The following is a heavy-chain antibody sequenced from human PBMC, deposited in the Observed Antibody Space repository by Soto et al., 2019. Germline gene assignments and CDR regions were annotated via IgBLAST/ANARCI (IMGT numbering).Heavy chain of an antibody. CDR1: GFTFSSYG. Sequence: QVQLVESGGGVVQPGRSLRLSCAASGFTFSSYGMHWVRQAPGMGLEWVAVISYDGSNKYYADYVKGRFTISRDNSKNALYLQMNSLRAEDTAVYSCAKDRIVGATTGGCWNDYWGHGPLVTVSS. V-gene: IGHV3-30*18. J-gene: IGHJ4*01. CDR3: AKDRIVGATTGGCWNDY. D-gene: IGHD1-26*01. CDR2: ISYDGSNK.